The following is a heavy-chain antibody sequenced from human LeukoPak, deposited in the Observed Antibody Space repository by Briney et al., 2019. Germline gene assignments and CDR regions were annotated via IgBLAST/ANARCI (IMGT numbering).Heavy chain of an antibody. Sequence: SETLSLTCAVYGGSFSGYYWSWIRQPPGKGLEWIGEINHSGSTNYNPSLESRVTISVDTSKNQFSLKLSSVTAADTAVYYCAREIPQPTTVTSYFDYWGQGTLVTVSS. D-gene: IGHD4-17*01. CDR3: AREIPQPTTVTSYFDY. CDR2: INHSGST. V-gene: IGHV4-34*01. J-gene: IGHJ4*02. CDR1: GGSFSGYY.